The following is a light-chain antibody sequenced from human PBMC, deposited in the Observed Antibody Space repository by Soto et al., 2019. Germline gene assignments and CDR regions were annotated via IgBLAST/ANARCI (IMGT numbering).Light chain of an antibody. V-gene: IGLV1-40*01. CDR3: SSFASSSTPYV. Sequence: QSVLTQPPSVSGAPGQTVTISCTGSSSKIGARYDVNWYQVHPGKAPKLLIFEVSNRPSGVSDRFSASKSGNTASLTISGLQAEDEGDYYCSSFASSSTPYVFATGTKVTVL. CDR1: SSKIGARYD. CDR2: EVS. J-gene: IGLJ1*01.